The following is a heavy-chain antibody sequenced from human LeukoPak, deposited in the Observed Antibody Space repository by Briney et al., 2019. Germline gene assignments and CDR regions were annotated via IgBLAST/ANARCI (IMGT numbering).Heavy chain of an antibody. Sequence: GASVKVSCKASGYTFTSYGISWVRQAPGQGLEWLGWISAYNGNTNYAQKLQGRVAMTTDTSTSTAYMELRSLRSDDTAVYYCARFDYYYDSSGYYFDAFDIWGQGTMVTVSS. CDR3: ARFDYYYDSSGYYFDAFDI. V-gene: IGHV1-18*01. CDR2: ISAYNGNT. J-gene: IGHJ3*02. D-gene: IGHD3-22*01. CDR1: GYTFTSYG.